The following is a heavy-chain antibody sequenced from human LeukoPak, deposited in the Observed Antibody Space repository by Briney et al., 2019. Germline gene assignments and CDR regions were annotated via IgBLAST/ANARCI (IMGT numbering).Heavy chain of an antibody. CDR3: AKDLRYYDSSGYAVEYFQH. D-gene: IGHD3-22*01. Sequence: GGSLRLSCAASGFTFSSYGMHWVRQAPGKGLEWVAVISYDGSNKYYADSVKGRFTISRDNSKNTLCLQMNSLRAEDTAVYYCAKDLRYYDSSGYAVEYFQHWGQGTLVTVSS. CDR1: GFTFSSYG. V-gene: IGHV3-30*18. J-gene: IGHJ1*01. CDR2: ISYDGSNK.